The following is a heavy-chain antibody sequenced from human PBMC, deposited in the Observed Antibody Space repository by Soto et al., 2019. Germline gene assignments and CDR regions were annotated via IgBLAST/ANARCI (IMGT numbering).Heavy chain of an antibody. CDR1: GFRFSIYS. CDR2: ITSDTKTI. V-gene: IGHV3-48*02. J-gene: IGHJ4*02. Sequence: EVRLVESGGALVQRGGSLTLSCAASGFRFSIYSMNWVRQAPGKGLEWSAYITSDTKTIKYAESVKGRFTISRDNAKNSVYLQMNNLGDGDTAVYYCARSVEGHFDYWGQGTVVTVSS. CDR3: ARSVEGHFDY. D-gene: IGHD6-19*01.